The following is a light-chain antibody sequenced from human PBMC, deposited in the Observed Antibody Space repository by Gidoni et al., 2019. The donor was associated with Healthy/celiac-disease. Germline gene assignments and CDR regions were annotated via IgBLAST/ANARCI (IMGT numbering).Light chain of an antibody. J-gene: IGLJ2*01. CDR3: AAWDDSLNGL. V-gene: IGLV1-44*01. Sequence: QSVLTQPPSASGTPGQRVTISCSGSSSNIGSNTVNWYQQLPGTAPKLLIYSTNQRPSGVPDRFSGSKSGTSASLAISGLQSEDEAEYYCAAWDDSLNGLFGGGTKLTVL. CDR1: SSNIGSNT. CDR2: STN.